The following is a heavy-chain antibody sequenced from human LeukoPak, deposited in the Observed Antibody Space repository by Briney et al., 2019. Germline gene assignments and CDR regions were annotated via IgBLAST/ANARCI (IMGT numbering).Heavy chain of an antibody. Sequence: SETLSLTCTVSNGSISSYYWSWIRQPAGKGLEWIGRISVSGSTNYNPSLKSRVTISIDTSKNHFSLKLNSVTAADTAVYYCTRGLWSTGLNYWGQGALVTVSS. D-gene: IGHD3-9*01. V-gene: IGHV4-4*07. CDR1: NGSISSYY. CDR2: ISVSGST. CDR3: TRGLWSTGLNY. J-gene: IGHJ4*02.